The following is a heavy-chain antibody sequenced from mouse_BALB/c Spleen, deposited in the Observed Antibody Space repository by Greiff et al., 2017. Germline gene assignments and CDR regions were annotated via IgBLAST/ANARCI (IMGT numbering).Heavy chain of an antibody. D-gene: IGHD2-10*02. Sequence: QVQLQQSGPGLVAPSQSLSITCTVSGFSLTDYGVSWIRQPPGKGLEWLGVIWGGGSTYYNSALKSRLSISKDNSKSQVFLKMNSLQTDDTAMYYCAKHTPYGNYAMDYWGQGTSVTVSS. CDR3: AKHTPYGNYAMDY. J-gene: IGHJ4*01. CDR1: GFSLTDYG. CDR2: IWGGGST. V-gene: IGHV2-6-5*01.